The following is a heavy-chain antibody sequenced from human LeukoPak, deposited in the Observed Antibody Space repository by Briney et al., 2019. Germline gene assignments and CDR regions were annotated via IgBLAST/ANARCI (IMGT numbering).Heavy chain of an antibody. CDR1: GGTFSSYA. V-gene: IGHV1-18*01. J-gene: IGHJ3*02. D-gene: IGHD2-2*01. CDR2: ISAYNGNT. Sequence: GASVKVSCKASGGTFSSYAISWVRQAPGQGLEWMGWISAYNGNTNYAQKLQGRVTMTTDTSTSTAYMELRSLRSDDTAVYYCARDVPFDIVVVPAALDAFDIWGQGTMVTVSS. CDR3: ARDVPFDIVVVPAALDAFDI.